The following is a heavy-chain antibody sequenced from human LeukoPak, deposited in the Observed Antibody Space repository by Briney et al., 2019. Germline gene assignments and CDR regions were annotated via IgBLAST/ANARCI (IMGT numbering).Heavy chain of an antibody. Sequence: GGSLRLSCAASGFTFSSYAMSWVRQAPGKGLEWVSAISGSGGSTYYADSVKGWFTISRDNSKNTLYLQMNSLRAEDTAVYYCAKLWRSGYYYFDYWGQGTLVTVSS. D-gene: IGHD3-22*01. CDR2: ISGSGGST. CDR3: AKLWRSGYYYFDY. V-gene: IGHV3-23*01. CDR1: GFTFSSYA. J-gene: IGHJ4*02.